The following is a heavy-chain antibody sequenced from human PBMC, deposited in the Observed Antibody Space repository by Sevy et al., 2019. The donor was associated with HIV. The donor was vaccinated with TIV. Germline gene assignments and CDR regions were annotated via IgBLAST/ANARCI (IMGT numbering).Heavy chain of an antibody. V-gene: IGHV4-4*02. CDR2: IHRSGST. Sequence: SETLSLTCAVSGGSISSSNWWSWVRQPPGKGLEWIGEIHRSGSTNYNPSLKSRVTISVDKSKNQFSLKLSSVTAADTAVYYCARGPPMIAAAGTHNWFDPWGQGTLVTVSS. D-gene: IGHD6-13*01. J-gene: IGHJ5*02. CDR1: GGSISSSNW. CDR3: ARGPPMIAAAGTHNWFDP.